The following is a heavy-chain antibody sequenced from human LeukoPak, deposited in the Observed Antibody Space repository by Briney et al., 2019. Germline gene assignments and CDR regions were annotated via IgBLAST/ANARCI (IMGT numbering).Heavy chain of an antibody. CDR3: AKGGDILTGYLYYFVY. V-gene: IGHV3-9*01. CDR2: ISWNSGSI. D-gene: IGHD3-9*01. CDR1: GFTFDDYA. Sequence: SLRLSCAASGFTFDDYAMHWVRQAPGKGLEWVSGISWNSGSIGYADSVKGRFTISRDNAKNSLYLQMNSLRAEDTALYYCAKGGDILTGYLYYFVYWGQGTLVTVSS. J-gene: IGHJ4*02.